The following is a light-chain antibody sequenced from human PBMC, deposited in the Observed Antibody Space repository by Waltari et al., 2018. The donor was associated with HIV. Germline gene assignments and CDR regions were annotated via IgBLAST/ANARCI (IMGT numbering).Light chain of an antibody. Sequence: DIQMTQSPSSLSASVGDTVTITCRASQTVTNKVNWYQQGPGKAPKVLIYDASGLQNGVPPRFSGSGSGTAFTLTITGLQPDDFANYFCQQTYSSPLTFGPGTKVDIE. CDR3: QQTYSSPLT. CDR2: DAS. CDR1: QTVTNK. V-gene: IGKV1-39*01. J-gene: IGKJ3*01.